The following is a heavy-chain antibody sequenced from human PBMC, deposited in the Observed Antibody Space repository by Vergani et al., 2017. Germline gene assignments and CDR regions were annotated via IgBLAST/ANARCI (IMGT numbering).Heavy chain of an antibody. CDR3: ARDPKSCGRRSSCFSCLGAFDM. Sequence: EVELVQSGPELRKPGESLKISCKGSEYSFGNYWIGWVRQMPGKGLEWMGIIYPADSDTRYSPSFQGQVTISADKSISTAFLQWDSLKASDTALYYCARDPKSCGRRSSCFSCLGAFDMWGRGTTVTVSS. V-gene: IGHV5-51*03. CDR2: IYPADSDT. CDR1: EYSFGNYW. J-gene: IGHJ3*02. D-gene: IGHD2-15*01.